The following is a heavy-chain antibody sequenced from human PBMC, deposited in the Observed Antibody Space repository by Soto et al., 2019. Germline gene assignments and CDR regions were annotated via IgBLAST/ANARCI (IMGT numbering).Heavy chain of an antibody. Sequence: GGSMRLSCAASGFTFSSYSMNWVRQAPGKGLEWVSYISSSSSTIYYADSVKGRFTISRDNAKNSLYLQMNSLRDEDTAVYYCARDGLGIAGYYGMDVWGQGTTVTVSS. CDR3: ARDGLGIAGYYGMDV. J-gene: IGHJ6*02. D-gene: IGHD7-27*01. CDR2: ISSSSSTI. CDR1: GFTFSSYS. V-gene: IGHV3-48*02.